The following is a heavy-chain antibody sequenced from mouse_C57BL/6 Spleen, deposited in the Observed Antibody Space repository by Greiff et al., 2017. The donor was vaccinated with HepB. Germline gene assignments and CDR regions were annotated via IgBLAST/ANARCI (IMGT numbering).Heavy chain of an antibody. D-gene: IGHD2-3*01. CDR2: ISDGGSYT. V-gene: IGHV5-4*01. J-gene: IGHJ3*01. Sequence: EVHLVESGGGLVKPGGSLKLSCAASGFTFSSYAMSWVRQTPEKRLEWVATISDGGSYTYYPDNVKGRFTISRDNAKNNLYLQMSHLKSEDTAMYYCAREKGYDGYYVFAYWGQGTLVTVSA. CDR1: GFTFSSYA. CDR3: AREKGYDGYYVFAY.